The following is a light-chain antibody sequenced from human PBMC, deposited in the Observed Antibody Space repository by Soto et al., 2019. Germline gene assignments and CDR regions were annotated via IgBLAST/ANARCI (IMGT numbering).Light chain of an antibody. CDR2: KAS. CDR3: PQYNSYMRT. J-gene: IGKJ1*01. Sequence: DIKSTKCPSTPSTSIGGRGTITCRASQSISSWLAWYQQKPGKDPKLLIYKASSLESGVPSRFRGSGSGTEFTLTISSLQRDNFAHYNSPQYNSYMRTFWQGTKVDI. CDR1: QSISSW. V-gene: IGKV1-5*03.